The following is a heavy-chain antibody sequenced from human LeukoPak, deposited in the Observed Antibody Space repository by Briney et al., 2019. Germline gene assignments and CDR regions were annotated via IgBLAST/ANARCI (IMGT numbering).Heavy chain of an antibody. CDR3: AKDSGGHIYSPGRHYYALDV. J-gene: IGHJ6*02. V-gene: IGHV3-30*18. D-gene: IGHD3-10*01. CDR2: ISHDGTDV. CDR1: NFTFNSYG. Sequence: GGSLRLSCAASNFTFNSYGMYWVRQAPGKGLDWVAVISHDGTDVYYADSVKGRFTIFRDNSKNTLNLQMDSLRAEDTAVYYCAKDSGGHIYSPGRHYYALDVWSQGTTVTVSS.